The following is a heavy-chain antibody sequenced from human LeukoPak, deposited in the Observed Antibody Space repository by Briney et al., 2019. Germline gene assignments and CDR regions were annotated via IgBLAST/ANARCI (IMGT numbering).Heavy chain of an antibody. J-gene: IGHJ6*03. CDR3: AKDGGEASRALYSNYGSHYYYMDV. D-gene: IGHD4-11*01. V-gene: IGHV3-30*02. CDR2: IRYDGSNK. Sequence: SGGSLRLSCAASGFTFSSYGMHWVRQAPGKGLEWVAFIRYDGSNKYYADSVKGRFTISRDNSKNTLYLQMNSLRAEDTAVYYCAKDGGEASRALYSNYGSHYYYMDVWGKGTTVTVSS. CDR1: GFTFSSYG.